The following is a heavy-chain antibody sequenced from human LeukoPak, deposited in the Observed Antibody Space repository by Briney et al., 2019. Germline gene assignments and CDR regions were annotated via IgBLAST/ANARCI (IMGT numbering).Heavy chain of an antibody. CDR1: AFTVSSNY. CDR3: ARDRPPLEGYYYYYMDV. D-gene: IGHD6-6*01. V-gene: IGHV3-53*01. Sequence: GGSLRLSCAASAFTVSSNYMSXXRXAPXKGXXXXXXXYSGGXXYYADSVXXXXTISRDNSENTLYLQMNNLRAEDTAVYYCARDRPPLEGYYYYYMDVWGKGTTVTVSS. CDR2: XYSGGXX. J-gene: IGHJ6*03.